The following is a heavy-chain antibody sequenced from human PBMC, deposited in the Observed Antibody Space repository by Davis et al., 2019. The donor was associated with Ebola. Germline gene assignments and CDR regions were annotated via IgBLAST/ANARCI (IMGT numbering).Heavy chain of an antibody. Sequence: PGGSLRLSCAASGFTFSNYGIHWVRQAPGKGLEWVAVISNDGYDEYYADSVKGRFTISRDNSKNTLYLQMNSLRPEDSAVYYCARDPGILRLVGDYYFDYWGQGTLVTVSS. CDR1: GFTFSNYG. V-gene: IGHV3-30*03. J-gene: IGHJ4*02. CDR3: ARDPGILRLVGDYYFDY. CDR2: ISNDGYDE. D-gene: IGHD3-10*01.